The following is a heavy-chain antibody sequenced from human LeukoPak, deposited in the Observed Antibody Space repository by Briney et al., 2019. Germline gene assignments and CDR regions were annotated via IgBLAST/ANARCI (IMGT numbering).Heavy chain of an antibody. J-gene: IGHJ4*02. CDR3: AKPLWFGELAVCFDY. D-gene: IGHD3-10*01. Sequence: GGSLRLSCAASGFTFSSYAMSWVRQAPGKGLEWVSAISVSGGSTYYADSVKGRFTISRDNSKNTLYLQMNSLRAEDTAVYYCAKPLWFGELAVCFDYWGQGTLVTVSS. CDR2: ISVSGGST. CDR1: GFTFSSYA. V-gene: IGHV3-23*01.